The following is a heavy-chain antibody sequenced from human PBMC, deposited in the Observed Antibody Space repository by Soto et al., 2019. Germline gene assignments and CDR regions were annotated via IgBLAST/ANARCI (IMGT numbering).Heavy chain of an antibody. V-gene: IGHV1-46*01. CDR1: GYTFSAYY. D-gene: IGHD2-2*01. CDR3: AISKDTSSAFDF. J-gene: IGHJ3*01. CDR2: INPSVGDT. Sequence: EASVKVSCKASGYTFSAYYAHWVRQAPGQGLEWMGLINPSVGDTSHAQKFQGRVTLTRDTSTSTVYMELNSLTSEDTAMYYCAISKDTSSAFDFWGQGTMVTVSS.